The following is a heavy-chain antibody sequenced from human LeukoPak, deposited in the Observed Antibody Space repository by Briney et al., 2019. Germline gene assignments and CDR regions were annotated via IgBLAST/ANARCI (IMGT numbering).Heavy chain of an antibody. V-gene: IGHV1-24*01. D-gene: IGHD1-26*01. CDR1: GYTLTELS. CDR2: FDPEDGET. CDR3: ARDPQPRIVGATSLFDY. Sequence: ASVKVSCKVSGYTLTELSMHWVRQAPGKGLEWMGGFDPEDGETIYAQKFQGRVTMTEDTSTDTAYMELSRLRSDDTAVYYCARDPQPRIVGATSLFDYWGQGTLVTVSS. J-gene: IGHJ4*02.